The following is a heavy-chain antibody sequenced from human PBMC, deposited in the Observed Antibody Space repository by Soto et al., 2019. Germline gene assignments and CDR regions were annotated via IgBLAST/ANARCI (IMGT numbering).Heavy chain of an antibody. CDR1: GFNFISYA. V-gene: IGHV3-23*01. CDR2: INSGGEST. Sequence: PGGSLRLSFSASGFNFISYAMNWVRQAPGKGLEWVSAINSGGESTFYAESVRGRFTISRDNSLNTLYLHMRSLRPEDTAVYYCAHPRGYGVFDAVDIWGQGTMVTVSS. CDR3: AHPRGYGVFDAVDI. J-gene: IGHJ3*02. D-gene: IGHD4-17*01.